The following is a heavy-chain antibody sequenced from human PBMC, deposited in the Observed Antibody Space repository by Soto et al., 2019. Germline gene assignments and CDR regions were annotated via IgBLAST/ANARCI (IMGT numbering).Heavy chain of an antibody. J-gene: IGHJ5*01. D-gene: IGHD6-6*01. Sequence: SETLSLTCFVSGDSIDIYYWSWIRQVPGKGLEWIGDIHRSVPRYNPSLKNLVTISFNTSAKEFHLKLTSVTAADTAVHYRKRRSSRAPLGCFDAWGQGTPVTVSS. V-gene: IGHV4-59*03. CDR2: IHRSVP. CDR3: KRRSSRAPLGCFDA. CDR1: GDSIDIYY.